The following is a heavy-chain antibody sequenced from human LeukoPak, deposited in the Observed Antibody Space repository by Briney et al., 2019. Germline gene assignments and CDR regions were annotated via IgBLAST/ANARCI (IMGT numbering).Heavy chain of an antibody. J-gene: IGHJ4*02. CDR2: SYSCGST. CDR3: AGDRDGSSSWSPLGY. D-gene: IGHD6-13*01. CDR1: GGSINSYY. Sequence: SETLSLTCTVSGGSINSYYWSWIRQPPGQGLDWIGYSYSCGSTNYNHSPKRRVTVSTDASTTQFPLKLTSVTAADAAVYYYAGDRDGSSSWSPLGYWGKGTLVTVSS. V-gene: IGHV4-59*01.